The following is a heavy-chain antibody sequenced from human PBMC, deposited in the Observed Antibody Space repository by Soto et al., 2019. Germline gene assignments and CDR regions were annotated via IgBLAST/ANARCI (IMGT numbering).Heavy chain of an antibody. CDR1: GLTSTSYA. CDR2: ISGSGGST. J-gene: IGHJ5*02. D-gene: IGHD3-10*01. CDR3: ARVRLVQGPNWFDP. V-gene: IGHV3-23*01. Sequence: QPGGSLRLCCAASGLTSTSYAMSWVRQAPGKGLEWVSAISGSGGSTYYADSVKGRFTISRDNSKNTLYLQMNSLRAEDTAVYFCARVRLVQGPNWFDPWDQGTLDTVSS.